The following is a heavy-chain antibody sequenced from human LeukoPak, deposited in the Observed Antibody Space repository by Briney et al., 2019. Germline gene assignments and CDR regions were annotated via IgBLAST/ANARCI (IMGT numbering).Heavy chain of an antibody. CDR2: IYGAGST. CDR3: ATPRSGYYYYFDY. CDR1: GFTVGSNY. Sequence: GGSLRLSCAASGFTVGSNYMSWVRQAPGKGLEWVSVIYGAGSTYYADSVKGRFTISRDNSKNTLYLQMNSLRAEDTAAYYCATPRSGYYYYFDYWGQGTLVTVSS. V-gene: IGHV3-66*01. D-gene: IGHD3-22*01. J-gene: IGHJ4*02.